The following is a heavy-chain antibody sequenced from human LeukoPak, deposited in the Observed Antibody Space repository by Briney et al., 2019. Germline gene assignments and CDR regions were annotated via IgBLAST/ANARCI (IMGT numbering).Heavy chain of an antibody. J-gene: IGHJ4*02. Sequence: GGSLRLSCAASGLTFSSYAMSWVRQAPGKGLEWVSVISGSGDSAYYADSVKGRFTISRDNSKNTLYLQMNSLRAEDTAIYYCAKTSPTSCYSCVFDYWGQGTLVTVSS. CDR2: ISGSGDSA. CDR3: AKTSPTSCYSCVFDY. D-gene: IGHD2-2*01. V-gene: IGHV3-23*01. CDR1: GLTFSSYA.